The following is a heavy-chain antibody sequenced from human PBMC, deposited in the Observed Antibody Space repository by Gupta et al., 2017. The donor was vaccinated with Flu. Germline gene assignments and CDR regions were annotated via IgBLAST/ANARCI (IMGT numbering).Heavy chain of an antibody. V-gene: IGHV3-33*01. D-gene: IGHD3-16*01. Sequence: TFSTYGRHWVRQTPGKGLEWVSVIWTDGKNKYYADSVRGRFTIYRDNSKNTLDLQMNSLRVEDTAVYYCVRERGPFDAFDIWGQGTMVTVSS. CDR1: TFSTYG. J-gene: IGHJ3*02. CDR2: IWTDGKNK. CDR3: VRERGPFDAFDI.